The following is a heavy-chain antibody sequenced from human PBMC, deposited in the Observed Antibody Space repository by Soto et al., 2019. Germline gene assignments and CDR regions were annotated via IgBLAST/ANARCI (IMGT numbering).Heavy chain of an antibody. D-gene: IGHD3-22*01. CDR1: GFTVSSHY. J-gene: IGHJ4*02. CDR3: ARDIGFYYDRSGYFDY. Sequence: GGSLRLSCAVSGFTVSSHYVSWVRQAPGMGLEWVSFLYSSGKTYYADSVKGRFTISRDNSKNTVYLQMNNLRTEDTAVYYCARDIGFYYDRSGYFDYWGQGTLVTVSS. V-gene: IGHV3-66*01. CDR2: LYSSGKT.